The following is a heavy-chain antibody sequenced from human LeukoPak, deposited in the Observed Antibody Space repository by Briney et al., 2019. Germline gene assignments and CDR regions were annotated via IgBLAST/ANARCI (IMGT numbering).Heavy chain of an antibody. J-gene: IGHJ3*02. CDR2: IIPIFGTA. CDR3: ASCSSTSCSDAFDI. V-gene: IGHV1-69*01. CDR1: GGTFSSYA. Sequence: SVKVSCKASGGTFSSYAISWVRQAPGQGLEWMGAIIPIFGTANYAQKFQGRVTITADESTSTAYMELSSLRSEDTAVYYCASCSSTSCSDAFDIWGQGTMVTVSS. D-gene: IGHD2-2*01.